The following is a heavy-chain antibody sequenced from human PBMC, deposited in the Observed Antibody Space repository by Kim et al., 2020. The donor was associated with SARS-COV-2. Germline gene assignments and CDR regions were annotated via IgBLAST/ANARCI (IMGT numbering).Heavy chain of an antibody. Sequence: GGSLRLSCAASGFTFRSSGMTWVRQAPGKGLEWVSSISSSRDYIYYADSVRGRFTISRDNAKNSLYLQMNSLGADDTAVYYCARGYSTGWYSDYWGQGTLVTVSS. CDR2: ISSSRDYI. J-gene: IGHJ4*02. CDR3: ARGYSTGWYSDY. D-gene: IGHD6-19*01. CDR1: GFTFRSSG. V-gene: IGHV3-21*06.